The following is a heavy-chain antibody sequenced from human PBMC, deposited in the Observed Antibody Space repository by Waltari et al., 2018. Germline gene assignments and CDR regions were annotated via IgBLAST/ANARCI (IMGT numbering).Heavy chain of an antibody. J-gene: IGHJ3*02. CDR2: IFSNDEK. V-gene: IGHV2-26*01. Sequence: QVTLKESGPVLVKPTETLTLTCTVSGFSLSNARMGVSWIRQPPGKALEWLAHIFSNDEKSYSTSLKSRLTISKDTSKSQVVLTMTNMDPVDTATYYCARQYKYYDFWSGYYGDAFDIWGQGTMVTVSS. CDR1: GFSLSNARMG. D-gene: IGHD3-3*01. CDR3: ARQYKYYDFWSGYYGDAFDI.